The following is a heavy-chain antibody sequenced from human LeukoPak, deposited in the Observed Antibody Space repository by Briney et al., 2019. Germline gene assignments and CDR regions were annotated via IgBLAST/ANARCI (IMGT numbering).Heavy chain of an antibody. CDR2: TRNKANSYTT. V-gene: IGHV3-72*01. Sequence: PGGSLRLSCAASGFTFSDHYMDWVRQAPGKGLEWVGRTRNKANSYTTEYAASVKGRFTISRDDSKNSLYLQMNSLKTEDTAVYYCARVSYCGGDCYSLGYFDYWGQGTLVTVSS. CDR1: GFTFSDHY. J-gene: IGHJ4*02. CDR3: ARVSYCGGDCYSLGYFDY. D-gene: IGHD2-21*02.